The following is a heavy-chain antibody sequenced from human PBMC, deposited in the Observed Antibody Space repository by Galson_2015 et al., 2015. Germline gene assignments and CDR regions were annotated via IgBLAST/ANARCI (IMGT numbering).Heavy chain of an antibody. CDR2: IYSGGST. CDR3: ARIDYDSSGYYPSYFDY. J-gene: IGHJ4*02. CDR1: GFTVSSNY. V-gene: IGHV3-66*02. Sequence: SLRLSCAASGFTVSSNYMSWVRQAPGKGLEWVSVIYSGGSTYYADSVKGRFTISRDNSKNTLYLQMNSLRAEDTAVYYCARIDYDSSGYYPSYFDYWGQGTLVTVSS. D-gene: IGHD3-22*01.